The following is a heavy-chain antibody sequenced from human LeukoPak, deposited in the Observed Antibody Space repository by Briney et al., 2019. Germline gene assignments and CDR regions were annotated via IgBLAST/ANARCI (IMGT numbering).Heavy chain of an antibody. CDR1: GFNVSSYW. V-gene: IGHV3-74*01. D-gene: IGHD3-10*01. CDR3: ARDLVRGVITRGHAFDI. J-gene: IGHJ3*02. CDR2: VSIDGSST. Sequence: GGSLRLSCASSGFNVSSYWMHWVRQAPGKGLEWVSRVSIDGSSTSYGDSVKGRLSIFKDNAKNTVYLEMNSLRAEDTAVYYCARDLVRGVITRGHAFDIWGQGTMVTVSS.